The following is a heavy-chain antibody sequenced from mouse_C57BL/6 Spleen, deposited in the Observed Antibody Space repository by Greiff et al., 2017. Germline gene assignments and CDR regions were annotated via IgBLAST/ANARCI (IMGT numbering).Heavy chain of an antibody. D-gene: IGHD1-1*01. CDR2: IYPRSGNT. V-gene: IGHV1-81*01. CDR1: GYTFTSYG. Sequence: QVQLQQSGAELARPGASVKLSCKASGYTFTSYGISWVKQRPGQGLEWIGEIYPRSGNTYYNEKFKGKATLTADKSSSTAYMELRSLTSEDSAVYFCARSHYYGSSYGYYYAMDYWGQGTSVTVSS. J-gene: IGHJ4*01. CDR3: ARSHYYGSSYGYYYAMDY.